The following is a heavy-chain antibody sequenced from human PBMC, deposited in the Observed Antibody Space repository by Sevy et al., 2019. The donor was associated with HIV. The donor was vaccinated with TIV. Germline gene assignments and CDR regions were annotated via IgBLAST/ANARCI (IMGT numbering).Heavy chain of an antibody. V-gene: IGHV4-4*07. J-gene: IGHJ4*02. Sequence: SETLSLTCTVSGGSISSYYWSWIRQPAGKGLEWIGRIYISGSTNYNPSLKSRVTMSVDTSKNQYSLKLSSVTAADTAVYFCASLSSPYDSSGYYYFDYWGQGTLVTVSS. CDR1: GGSISSYY. CDR3: ASLSSPYDSSGYYYFDY. D-gene: IGHD3-22*01. CDR2: IYISGST.